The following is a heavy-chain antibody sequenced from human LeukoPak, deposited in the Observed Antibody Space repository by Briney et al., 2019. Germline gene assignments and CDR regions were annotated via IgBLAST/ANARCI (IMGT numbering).Heavy chain of an antibody. D-gene: IGHD7-27*01. CDR2: ISGGGIST. CDR3: AKDRGQLTGDRTYWYFDL. CDR1: GFTYSSYA. Sequence: GGSLRLSCAASGFTYSSYAMSWVRQAPGQGLEWVSGISGGGISTYYADAVKGRFTISRDNSKNTLYLQMNSLRAEDTAVYYCAKDRGQLTGDRTYWYFDLWGRGTPVTVSS. J-gene: IGHJ2*01. V-gene: IGHV3-23*01.